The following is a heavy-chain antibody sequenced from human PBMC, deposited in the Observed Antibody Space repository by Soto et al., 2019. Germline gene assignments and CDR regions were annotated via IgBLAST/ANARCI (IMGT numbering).Heavy chain of an antibody. Sequence: EESGGALVQPGGSLRLSCVVSGFTFSNFNVNWVRQAPGKGLEWVSWINSGSTATSYADSVKGRFTSSRDNAKGSLSLHMNSLRAEDTAVYYCVRDLYWAFDYWGQGTLVTVSS. J-gene: IGHJ4*02. D-gene: IGHD2-8*02. CDR3: VRDLYWAFDY. V-gene: IGHV3-48*03. CDR1: GFTFSNFN. CDR2: INSGSTAT.